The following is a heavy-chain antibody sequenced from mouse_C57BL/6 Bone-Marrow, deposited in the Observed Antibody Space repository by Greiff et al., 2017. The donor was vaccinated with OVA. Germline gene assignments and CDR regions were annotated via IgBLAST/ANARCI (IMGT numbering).Heavy chain of an antibody. Sequence: VQLQESGAELARPGASVKMSCKASGYTFTSYTMHWVKQRPGQGLEWIGYINPSSGYTKYNQKFKDKATLTADKSSSTAYMQLSSLTSEDSAVYYCAKLYYFDYWGQGTTLTVSS. CDR3: AKLYYFDY. CDR1: GYTFTSYT. J-gene: IGHJ2*01. CDR2: INPSSGYT. V-gene: IGHV1-4*01.